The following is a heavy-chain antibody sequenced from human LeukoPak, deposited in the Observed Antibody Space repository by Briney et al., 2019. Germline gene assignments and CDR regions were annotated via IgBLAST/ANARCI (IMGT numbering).Heavy chain of an antibody. CDR1: GYSISTGYY. CDR2: IYYSGST. J-gene: IGHJ4*02. V-gene: IGHV4-61*01. Sequence: SETLSLTCTVSGYSISTGYYWDWIRQPPGKGLEWIGYIYYSGSTNYNPSLKSRVTISVDTSKNQFSLKLSSVTAADTAVYYCARVPGGIAVDEDYWGQGTLVTVSS. D-gene: IGHD6-19*01. CDR3: ARVPGGIAVDEDY.